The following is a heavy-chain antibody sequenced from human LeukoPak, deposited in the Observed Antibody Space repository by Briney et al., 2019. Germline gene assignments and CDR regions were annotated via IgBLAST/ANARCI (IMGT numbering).Heavy chain of an antibody. J-gene: IGHJ4*02. D-gene: IGHD1-14*01. CDR3: ARDQYNVIDS. V-gene: IGHV1-3*01. CDR1: GYRFTGYN. Sequence: ASVKVSCKASGYRFTGYNLDWVRQARGQRPEWVGRINAENGETKYSQKFQGRVTITRDTFASTSYMELSSLRSEDTAVYYCARDQYNVIDSWGQGTLVTVSS. CDR2: INAENGET.